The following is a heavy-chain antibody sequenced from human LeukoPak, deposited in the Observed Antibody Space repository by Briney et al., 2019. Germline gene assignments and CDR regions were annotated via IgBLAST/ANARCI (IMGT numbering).Heavy chain of an antibody. CDR1: GYSFASYW. Sequence: GESLKISCKGSGYSFASYWIGWVRQMPGKGLEWMGIIYPGDSDIRYSPSFQGHVTISADKSISTAYLQWSSLKASDTAMYYCATTAQISYYDSSGYYLRTLDYWGQGTLVTVSS. CDR3: ATTAQISYYDSSGYYLRTLDY. J-gene: IGHJ4*02. D-gene: IGHD3-22*01. V-gene: IGHV5-51*01. CDR2: IYPGDSDI.